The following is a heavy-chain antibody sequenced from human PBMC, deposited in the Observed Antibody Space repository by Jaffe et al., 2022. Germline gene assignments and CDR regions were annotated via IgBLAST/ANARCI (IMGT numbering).Heavy chain of an antibody. CDR1: GYTFTGYY. V-gene: IGHV1-2*02. CDR2: INPNSGGT. D-gene: IGHD6-13*01. J-gene: IGHJ4*02. Sequence: QVQLVQSGAEVKKPGASVKVSCKASGYTFTGYYMHWVRQAPGQGLEWMGWINPNSGGTNYAQKFQGRVTMTRDTSISTAYMELSRLRSDDTAVYYCARGTPESSSWYYPFDYWGQGTLVTVSS. CDR3: ARGTPESSSWYYPFDY.